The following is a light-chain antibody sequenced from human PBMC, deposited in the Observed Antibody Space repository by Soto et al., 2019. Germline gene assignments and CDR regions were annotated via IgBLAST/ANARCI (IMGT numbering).Light chain of an antibody. CDR1: RSNIGAGYG. Sequence: QSVLTQPPSVSGAPGQRVTISCTGSRSNIGAGYGVHWYQQLPGTAPKLLIYNNDNRPSGVPDRFSGSKSGTSASLAITGLQAEDEAGYYCQSYDRGLSAMIFGGGTKVTVL. CDR2: NND. CDR3: QSYDRGLSAMI. J-gene: IGLJ2*01. V-gene: IGLV1-40*01.